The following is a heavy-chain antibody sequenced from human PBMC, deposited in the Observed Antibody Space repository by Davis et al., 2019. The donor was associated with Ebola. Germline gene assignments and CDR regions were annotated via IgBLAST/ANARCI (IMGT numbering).Heavy chain of an antibody. CDR2: INHSGST. V-gene: IGHV4-34*01. CDR3: ARNGGYGGYGMDV. Sequence: MPSETLSLTFAVYGGSFSGYYWSWIRQPPGKGLEWSGEINHSGSTNYSPSLKSRVTISVDTSKNQFSLKLSSVTAADTAVYYCARNGGYGGYGMDVWGQGTTVTVSS. J-gene: IGHJ6*02. D-gene: IGHD5-12*01. CDR1: GGSFSGYY.